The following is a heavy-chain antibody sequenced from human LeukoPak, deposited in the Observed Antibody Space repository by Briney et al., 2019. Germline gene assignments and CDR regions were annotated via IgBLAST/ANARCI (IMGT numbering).Heavy chain of an antibody. CDR2: ISGSGGST. V-gene: IGHV3-23*01. CDR1: GFTFSSYA. J-gene: IGHJ4*02. D-gene: IGHD4-17*01. Sequence: TGGSLRLSCAASGFTFSSYAMSWVRQAPGKGLEWVSGISGSGGSTYYADSVKGRFTISRDNSKNTMYLQMNSLRAEDTAVYYCAKDQGMTTVTKPDYWGQGTLVTVSS. CDR3: AKDQGMTTVTKPDY.